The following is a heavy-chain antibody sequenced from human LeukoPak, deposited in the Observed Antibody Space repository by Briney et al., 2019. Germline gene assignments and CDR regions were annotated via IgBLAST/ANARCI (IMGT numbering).Heavy chain of an antibody. CDR2: IRYDGSNK. V-gene: IGHV3-30*02. J-gene: IGHJ4*02. CDR1: GFTFSSYG. Sequence: GGSLRLSCAASGFTFSSYGMHWVRQAPGKGLKWVAFIRYDGSNKYYADSVKGRFTISRDNSKNTLYLQMNSLRAEDTAVYYCAKDRSQQAYYFDYWGQGTLVTVSS. CDR3: AKDRSQQAYYFDY. D-gene: IGHD6-13*01.